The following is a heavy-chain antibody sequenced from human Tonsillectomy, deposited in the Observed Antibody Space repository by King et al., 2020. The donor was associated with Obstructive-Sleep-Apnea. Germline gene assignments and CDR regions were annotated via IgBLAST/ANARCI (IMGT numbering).Heavy chain of an antibody. V-gene: IGHV4-39*01. CDR1: GDSISNKTYY. J-gene: IGHJ1*01. CDR3: VRQGVGATNRYFQY. CDR2: ILSTGST. D-gene: IGHD1-26*01. Sequence: QLQESGPGLVKPSETLSLTCSVSGDSISNKTYYWGWIRQPPGKGLEWMGSILSTGSTYDNPSLKSRVTMFVDTSKNHFSLELRSVTAADTAVYFCVRQGVGATNRYFQYWGQGTLVTVSS.